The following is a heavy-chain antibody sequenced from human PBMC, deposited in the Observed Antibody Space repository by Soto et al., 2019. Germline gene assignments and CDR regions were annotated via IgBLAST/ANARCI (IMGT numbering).Heavy chain of an antibody. CDR1: GYTFTSYA. V-gene: IGHV1-18*01. Sequence: ASVKVSCKASGYTFTSYAMHWVRQAPGQRLEWMGWISADNGNTNYAQKLQGRVTMTTDTSTSTAYMELRSLRSDDTAVYYCARDGYDSSGYYEESFDYWGQGTLVTVSS. CDR2: ISADNGNT. CDR3: ARDGYDSSGYYEESFDY. D-gene: IGHD3-22*01. J-gene: IGHJ4*02.